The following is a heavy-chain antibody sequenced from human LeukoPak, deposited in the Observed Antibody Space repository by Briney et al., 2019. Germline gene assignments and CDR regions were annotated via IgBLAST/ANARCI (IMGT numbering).Heavy chain of an antibody. CDR1: GFTLDDYA. CDR2: ISWNSGRI. CDR3: AKASKYYYDSSGYFDY. J-gene: IGHJ4*02. D-gene: IGHD3-22*01. V-gene: IGHV3-9*01. Sequence: LGGSPRLSRAAPGFTLDDYAVHSGRPAPGKGLGRVSGISWNSGRIGYADSVKGRFTISRDNDKNSLYLQMNSLRAEDTALYYCAKASKYYYDSSGYFDYWGPGTLVTVSS.